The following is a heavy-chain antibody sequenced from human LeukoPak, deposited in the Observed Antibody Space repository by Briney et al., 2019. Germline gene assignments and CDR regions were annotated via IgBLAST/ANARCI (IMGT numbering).Heavy chain of an antibody. D-gene: IGHD1-26*01. V-gene: IGHV1-2*02. CDR1: GYTFTGYY. J-gene: IGHJ5*02. CDR3: AGPWDQVGFDP. CDR2: IYPKTGGT. Sequence: ASVKVSCTASGYTFTGYYLHWVRQAPGQGLEWMRWIYPKTGGTSYAQKFQGRVTMTRDTSISTAYMELIGLRSDDTAVYYCAGPWDQVGFDPWGQGTLVSVSS.